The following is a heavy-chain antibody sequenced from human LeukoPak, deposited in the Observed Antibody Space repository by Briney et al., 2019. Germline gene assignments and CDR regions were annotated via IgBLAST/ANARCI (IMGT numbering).Heavy chain of an antibody. CDR3: ARDLGGSYDY. CDR2: ISYDGSNK. D-gene: IGHD2-15*01. CDR1: GFTFTSYW. J-gene: IGHJ4*02. V-gene: IGHV3-30-3*01. Sequence: GGSLRLSCAASGFTFTSYWMSWVRQAPGKGLEWVAVISYDGSNKYYADSVKGRFTISRDNSKNTLYLQMNSLRAEDTAVYYCARDLGGSYDYWGQGTLVTVSS.